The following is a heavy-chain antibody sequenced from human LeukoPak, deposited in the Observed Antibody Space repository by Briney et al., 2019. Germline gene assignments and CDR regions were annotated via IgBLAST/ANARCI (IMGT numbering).Heavy chain of an antibody. J-gene: IGHJ6*03. CDR3: AKDLYGGSYSHYYMDV. CDR2: ISGSGART. Sequence: GGSLRLSCAASGFTFSSYAMSWVRQAPGKGLEWVSAISGSGARTYYADSVKGRFTISRDNSKNTLYLQMNSLRAEDTAVYYCAKDLYGGSYSHYYMDVWGKGTTVTVSS. D-gene: IGHD1-26*01. V-gene: IGHV3-23*01. CDR1: GFTFSSYA.